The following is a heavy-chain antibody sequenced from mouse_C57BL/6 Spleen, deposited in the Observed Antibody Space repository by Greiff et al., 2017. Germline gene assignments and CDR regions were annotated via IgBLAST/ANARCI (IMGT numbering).Heavy chain of an antibody. V-gene: IGHV1-55*01. CDR3: ARVYYSKGYFDV. CDR2: IYPGSGST. D-gene: IGHD2-5*01. J-gene: IGHJ1*03. CDR1: GYTFTSYW. Sequence: VQLQQPGAELVKPGASVKMSCKASGYTFTSYWITWVKQRPGQGLEWIGDIYPGSGSTNYNEKFKSKATLTVDTSSSTAYMQLSSLTSEDSAVYYCARVYYSKGYFDVWGTGTTVTVSS.